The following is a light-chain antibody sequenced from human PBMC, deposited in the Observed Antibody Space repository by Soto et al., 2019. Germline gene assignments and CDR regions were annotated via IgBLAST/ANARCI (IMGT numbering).Light chain of an antibody. CDR1: QSVSSSY. Sequence: VRQSPDRLSVAQGERFALAGRASQSVSSSYLAWYQQKPGQAPRLLIYGASSRATGIPDRFSGSGSGTEFTLCIRSLPPDDFAPSYCQPYNRYWTFGQGTRLEIK. CDR2: GAS. V-gene: IGKV3-20*01. J-gene: IGKJ5*01. CDR3: QPYNRYWT.